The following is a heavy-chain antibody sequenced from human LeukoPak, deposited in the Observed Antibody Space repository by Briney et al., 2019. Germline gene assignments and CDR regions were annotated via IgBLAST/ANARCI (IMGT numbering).Heavy chain of an antibody. CDR1: GFTFNIYN. D-gene: IGHD2-15*01. Sequence: PGGSLRLSCAASGFTFNIYNMNWVRQAPGKGLEWVSSISGSNSFIYYADSVKGRFTISRDNAKNSLYLQMNSLKAEDMAVYYCARDRGGGSTYLDSWGQGTLVTVSP. CDR2: ISGSNSFI. V-gene: IGHV3-21*01. J-gene: IGHJ4*02. CDR3: ARDRGGGSTYLDS.